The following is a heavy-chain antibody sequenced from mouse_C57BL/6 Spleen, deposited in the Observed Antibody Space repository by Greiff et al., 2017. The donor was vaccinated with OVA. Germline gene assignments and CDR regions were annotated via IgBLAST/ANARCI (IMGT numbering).Heavy chain of an antibody. D-gene: IGHD3-1*01. J-gene: IGHJ2*01. V-gene: IGHV1-82*01. CDR2: IYPGDGDT. CDR1: GYAFSSSW. CDR3: ARAGWLYYFDY. Sequence: QVQLQQSGPELVKPGASVKISCKASGYAFSSSWMNWVKQRPGKGLEWIGRIYPGDGDTNYNGKFKGKATLTADKSSSTAYMQLSSLTSEDSAVYFCARAGWLYYFDYWGQGTTLTVSS.